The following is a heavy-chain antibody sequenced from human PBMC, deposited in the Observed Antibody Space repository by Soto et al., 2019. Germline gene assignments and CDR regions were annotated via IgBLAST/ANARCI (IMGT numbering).Heavy chain of an antibody. V-gene: IGHV3-21*01. J-gene: IGHJ6*02. CDR3: ARDFPFNYSDSSGESYYYGMDV. CDR1: GFTFSSHS. D-gene: IGHD3-22*01. CDR2: ISSSGTFI. Sequence: GGSLRLSCAASGFTFSSHSMNWVRQAPGKGLEWVSSISSSGTFIYYADSVKGRFTISRDNARNSLYLHMNSLRAEDTAVYYCARDFPFNYSDSSGESYYYGMDVWGQGTTVTVSS.